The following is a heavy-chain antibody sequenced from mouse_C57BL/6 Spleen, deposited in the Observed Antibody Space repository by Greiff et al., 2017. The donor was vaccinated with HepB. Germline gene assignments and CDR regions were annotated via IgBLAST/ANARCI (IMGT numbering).Heavy chain of an antibody. CDR2: IYPGDGDT. D-gene: IGHD1-1*01. CDR3: ARWGGPTVVALYAMDY. J-gene: IGHJ4*01. Sequence: QVQLKQSGAELVKPGASVKISCKASGYAFSSYWMNWVKQRPGKGLEWIGQIYPGDGDTNYNGKFKGKATLTADKSSSTAYMQLSSLTSEDSAVYFCARWGGPTVVALYAMDYWGQGTSVTVSS. V-gene: IGHV1-80*01. CDR1: GYAFSSYW.